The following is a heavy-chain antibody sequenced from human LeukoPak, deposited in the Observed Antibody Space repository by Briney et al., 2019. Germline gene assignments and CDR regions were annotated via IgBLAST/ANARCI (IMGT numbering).Heavy chain of an antibody. CDR1: GGSISSSVYY. CDR2: IYYSGST. J-gene: IGHJ4*02. V-gene: IGHV4-39*01. Sequence: SQTLSRTCTVSGGSISSSVYYWGWIRQPPGKGLEWIGSIYYSGSTYYNPSLKSRVAISVDTSKNQFALKLTSVTAADTAVYYCARHPQYWGQGTLVTVSS. CDR3: ARHPQY.